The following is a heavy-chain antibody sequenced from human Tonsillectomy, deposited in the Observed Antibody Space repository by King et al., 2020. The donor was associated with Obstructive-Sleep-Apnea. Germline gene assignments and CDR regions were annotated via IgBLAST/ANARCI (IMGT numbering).Heavy chain of an antibody. V-gene: IGHV3-9*01. CDR3: ATAITPLVQVYYYGMDV. CDR2: ISWNSGSK. D-gene: IGHD1-1*01. J-gene: IGHJ6*02. CDR1: GFTFDDYA. Sequence: VQLVESGGGLVQPGRSLRLSCAASGFTFDDYAMHWVRQALGKGLEGVSGISWNSGSKGYSDSVKGRFTISRDNAKNSLYLQMNSLRAEDTALYYCATAITPLVQVYYYGMDVWGQGTTVTVSS.